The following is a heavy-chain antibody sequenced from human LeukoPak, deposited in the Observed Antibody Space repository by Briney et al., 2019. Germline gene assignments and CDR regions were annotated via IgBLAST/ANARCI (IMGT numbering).Heavy chain of an antibody. V-gene: IGHV4-61*02. CDR1: GGSISSGSYY. CDR2: IYTSGST. J-gene: IGHJ5*02. D-gene: IGHD4-17*01. Sequence: SETLSLTCTVSGGSISSGSYYWSWIRQPAGKGLEWIGRIYTSGSTNYNPSLKSRVTISVDTSKNQFSLKLSSVTAADTAVYYCARGMTTVTTSNWFDPWGQGTLVTVSS. CDR3: ARGMTTVTTSNWFDP.